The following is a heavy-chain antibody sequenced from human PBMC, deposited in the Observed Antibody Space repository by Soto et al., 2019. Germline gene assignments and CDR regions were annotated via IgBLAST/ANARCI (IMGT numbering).Heavy chain of an antibody. CDR1: NYIFANYY. J-gene: IGHJ4*02. Sequence: QVQLVQSGAEVKKPGASIKISCKTSNYIFANYYMHWVRQAPGQGLEWLGVINPTNGGAGYAPKFQGRVAMTRDMSTRTFYVDLRSLRKDDTGVYYCVRVGKDGTEEWDNWGQGTLITVSS. CDR2: INPTNGGA. V-gene: IGHV1-46*01. D-gene: IGHD3-3*01. CDR3: VRVGKDGTEEWDN.